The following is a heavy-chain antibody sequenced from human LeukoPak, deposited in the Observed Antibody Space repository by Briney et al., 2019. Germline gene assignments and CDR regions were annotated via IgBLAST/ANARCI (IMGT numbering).Heavy chain of an antibody. CDR1: GFTFSSYA. V-gene: IGHV3-23*01. CDR2: ISGSGGST. Sequence: GGSLRLSCAASGFTFSSYAMSWVRQAPGKGLEWVSAISGSGGSTYYADSVKGRFTISRDNSKNTLYLQMNSLRAEDTAVYYCAKGDYVWGSYRPFDYWGQGTLVTVSS. CDR3: AKGDYVWGSYRPFDY. J-gene: IGHJ4*02. D-gene: IGHD3-16*02.